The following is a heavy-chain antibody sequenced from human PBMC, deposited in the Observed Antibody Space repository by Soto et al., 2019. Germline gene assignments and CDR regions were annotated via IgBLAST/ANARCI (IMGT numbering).Heavy chain of an antibody. CDR2: IYSGGST. CDR3: GSARVVPAAMRRQALCGMDV. CDR1: GFTVSSNY. V-gene: IGHV3-66*01. D-gene: IGHD2-2*01. Sequence: GGSLRLSCAASGFTVSSNYMSWVRQAPGKGLEWVSVIYSGGSTYYSDSVKGRFSISRDNSKNTLYLQMNSLRAEDTAVYYCGSARVVPAAMRRQALCGMDVWG. J-gene: IGHJ6*02.